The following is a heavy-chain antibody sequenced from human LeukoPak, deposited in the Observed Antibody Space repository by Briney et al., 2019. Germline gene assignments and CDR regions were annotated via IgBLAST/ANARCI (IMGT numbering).Heavy chain of an antibody. Sequence: GASVKVSCKASGYTFINYGISWVRQAPGQGLEWMGWISAENGNTGYVENLQGRVTMTTDTSSSTVYMELRSLRSDDTAVYYCARVQPRRAVGAHFDYWGQGTLVTVSS. CDR2: ISAENGNT. CDR1: GYTFINYG. V-gene: IGHV1-18*01. D-gene: IGHD6-19*01. J-gene: IGHJ4*02. CDR3: ARVQPRRAVGAHFDY.